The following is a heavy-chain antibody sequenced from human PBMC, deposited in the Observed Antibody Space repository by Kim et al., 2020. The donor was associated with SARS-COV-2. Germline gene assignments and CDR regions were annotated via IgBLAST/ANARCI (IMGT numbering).Heavy chain of an antibody. D-gene: IGHD6-13*01. V-gene: IGHV1-46*01. Sequence: KFQGRVTMTRDTSTSTVYMELSSLRSEDTAVYYCARGRRAAAGTRDAFDIWGQGTMVTVSS. CDR3: ARGRRAAAGTRDAFDI. J-gene: IGHJ3*02.